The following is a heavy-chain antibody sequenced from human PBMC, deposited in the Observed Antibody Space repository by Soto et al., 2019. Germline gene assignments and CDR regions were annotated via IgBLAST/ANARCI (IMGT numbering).Heavy chain of an antibody. D-gene: IGHD6-19*01. J-gene: IGHJ4*02. Sequence: QVHLVQSGAEVKKPGSSVKVSCKASGGRFSNYIFAWVRQAPGQGLEWMGGTIPMFATAQYAQKLQGRVTITADESTSTVYMELTSLTSDDTAVYYCARGLFGQQWLVGFDTWGQGTLVTVSS. CDR1: GGRFSNYI. V-gene: IGHV1-69*01. CDR2: TIPMFATA. CDR3: ARGLFGQQWLVGFDT.